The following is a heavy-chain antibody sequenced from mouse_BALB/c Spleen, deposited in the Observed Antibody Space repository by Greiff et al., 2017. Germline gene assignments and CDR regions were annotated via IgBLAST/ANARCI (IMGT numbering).Heavy chain of an antibody. V-gene: IGHV5-17*02. CDR3: AREGDEKRAWCAY. D-gene: IGHD2-13*01. CDR1: GFTFSSFG. Sequence: EVKVVESGGGLVQPGGSRKLSCAASGFTFSSFGMHWVRQAPEKGLEWVAYISSGSSTIYYADTVKGRFTISRDNPKNTLFLQMTSLRSEDTAMYYCAREGDEKRAWCAYWGQGTLVTVSA. J-gene: IGHJ3*01. CDR2: ISSGSSTI.